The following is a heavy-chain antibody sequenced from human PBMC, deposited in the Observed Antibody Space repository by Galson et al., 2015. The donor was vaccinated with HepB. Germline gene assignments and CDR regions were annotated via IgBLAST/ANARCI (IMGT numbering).Heavy chain of an antibody. J-gene: IGHJ4*02. V-gene: IGHV1-2*02. CDR2: INPNNGGT. D-gene: IGHD2-21*02. CDR3: TRDRRNIVVVTAILGY. Sequence: SVKVSCKASGYTFTDYYMHWVRQAPGQGLEWMGWINPNNGGTNYVQKFQGRVTMTRDTSVSTAYMELSRLTSDDTAVYYCTRDRRNIVVVTAILGYWGQGTPVTVSS. CDR1: GYTFTDYY.